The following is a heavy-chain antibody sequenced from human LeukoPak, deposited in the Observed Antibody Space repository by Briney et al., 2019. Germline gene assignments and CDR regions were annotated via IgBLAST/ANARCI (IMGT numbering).Heavy chain of an antibody. Sequence: PSETLSLTCTVSGGSISSGGYYWSWIRQPPGKGLEWIGYIYHSGSTYYNPSLKSRVTISVDRSKNQFSLKLSSVTAADTAVYYCARDLEARPNWFDPWGQGTLVTVSS. V-gene: IGHV4-30-2*01. J-gene: IGHJ5*02. CDR1: GGSISSGGYY. CDR3: ARDLEARPNWFDP. CDR2: IYHSGST.